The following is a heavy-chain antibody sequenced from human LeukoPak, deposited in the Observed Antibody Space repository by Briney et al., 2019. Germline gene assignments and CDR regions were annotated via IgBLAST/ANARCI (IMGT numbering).Heavy chain of an antibody. CDR3: AKLSQRLGELL. CDR1: GGTFSSYA. V-gene: IGHV1-69*04. D-gene: IGHD3-10*01. Sequence: GASVKVSCKASGGTFSSYAISWVRQAPGQGLEWMGRIIPILGIANYAQKFQGRVTITADKSTSTAYMELSSLRSEDTAVYYCAKLSQRLGELLWGQGTLVTVSS. J-gene: IGHJ4*02. CDR2: IIPILGIA.